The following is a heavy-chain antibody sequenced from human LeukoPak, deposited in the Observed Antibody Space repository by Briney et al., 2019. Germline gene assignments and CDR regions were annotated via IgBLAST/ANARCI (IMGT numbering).Heavy chain of an antibody. D-gene: IGHD3-10*02. V-gene: IGHV3-48*03. J-gene: IGHJ4*02. CDR3: ARGALHVFDY. CDR1: GFTFSDYE. CDR2: ISTSGSTT. Sequence: GGSLRLSCAASGFTFSDYEINWVRQAPGKGLEWISCISTSGSTTYYADSVKGRFTISRDNAKNSLFLQMNTLTTEDTAVYYCARGALHVFDYWGQGTPVTVPS.